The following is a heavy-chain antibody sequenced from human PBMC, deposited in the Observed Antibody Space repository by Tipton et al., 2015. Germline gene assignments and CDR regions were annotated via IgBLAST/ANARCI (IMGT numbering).Heavy chain of an antibody. Sequence: TLSLTCTVSGGSVTSGSYYWNWIRQPPGQGLEWTGYIYYSGSTSYNPSLKSRVTISTDTSKNQFSLKLRSVTAADTAVYYCARAGAALDYWGQGTLVTVSS. CDR1: GGSVTSGSYY. CDR2: IYYSGST. J-gene: IGHJ4*02. CDR3: ARAGAALDY. V-gene: IGHV4-61*01. D-gene: IGHD6-25*01.